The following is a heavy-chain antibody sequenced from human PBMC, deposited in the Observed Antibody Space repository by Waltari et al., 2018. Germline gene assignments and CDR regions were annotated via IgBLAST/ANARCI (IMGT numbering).Heavy chain of an antibody. CDR2: INAGNGNT. CDR3: ARGERGRSWFDP. CDR1: GYTFTSYA. J-gene: IGHJ5*02. Sequence: QVQLVQSGAEVKKPGASVKVYCKASGYTFTSYAMHWVRQAPGQRLEWMGWINAGNGNTKYSQKFQGRVTITRDTSASTAYMELSSLRSEDTAVYYCARGERGRSWFDPWGQGTLVTVSS. D-gene: IGHD2-15*01. V-gene: IGHV1-3*01.